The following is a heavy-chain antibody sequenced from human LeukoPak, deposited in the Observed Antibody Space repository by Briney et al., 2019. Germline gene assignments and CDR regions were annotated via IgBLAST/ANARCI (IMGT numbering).Heavy chain of an antibody. Sequence: GGSLRLPCAASGLTLSSYSMNWVRQAPGKGLEWVSYISSSTSTIYYADSVKGRFTISRDNAKNSLYLQMNSLRDEDTAVYYCARDVSVGPNAYYFDYWGQGTLVTVSS. CDR3: ARDVSVGPNAYYFDY. V-gene: IGHV3-48*02. CDR1: GLTLSSYS. CDR2: ISSSTSTI. D-gene: IGHD1-26*01. J-gene: IGHJ4*02.